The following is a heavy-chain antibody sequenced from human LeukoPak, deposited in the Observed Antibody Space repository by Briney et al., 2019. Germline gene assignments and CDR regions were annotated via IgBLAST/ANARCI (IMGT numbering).Heavy chain of an antibody. CDR3: ARRNGWSIDY. J-gene: IGHJ4*02. V-gene: IGHV3-64*01. CDR2: ISSHGDST. CDR1: GFTFGTYA. Sequence: PGGSLRLSCAASGFTFGTYALHWVRQAPGKGLVYVSGISSHGDSTYYGNSVKGRFTISRDNSKNTLYLQMGSLRAEDMAVYYCARRNGWSIDYWGQGTLVTVSS. D-gene: IGHD6-19*01.